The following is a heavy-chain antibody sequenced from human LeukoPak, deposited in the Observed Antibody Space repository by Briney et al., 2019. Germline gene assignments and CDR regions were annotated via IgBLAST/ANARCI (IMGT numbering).Heavy chain of an antibody. Sequence: GGSLRLSCAASGFTFSSYGMHWVRQAPGKGLEWAAFIRYDGSNKYYADSVKGRFTISRDNSKNTLYLQMNSLRAEDTAVYYCAKEGSAVGNYFDYWGQGTLVTVSS. D-gene: IGHD6-19*01. CDR1: GFTFSSYG. CDR3: AKEGSAVGNYFDY. CDR2: IRYDGSNK. J-gene: IGHJ4*02. V-gene: IGHV3-30*02.